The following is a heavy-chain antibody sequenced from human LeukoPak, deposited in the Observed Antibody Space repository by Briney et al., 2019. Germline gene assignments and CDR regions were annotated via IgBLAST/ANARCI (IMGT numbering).Heavy chain of an antibody. V-gene: IGHV3-21*04. J-gene: IGHJ4*02. CDR3: ARAGWFGESTLDY. Sequence: GVLRLSCAASGFTFSSYSMNWVRQAPGKGLEWVSSISSSSSYIYYADSVKGRFTISRDNAKNSLYLQMNSLRAEDTAVYYCARAGWFGESTLDYWGQGTLVTVSS. CDR2: ISSSSSYI. CDR1: GFTFSSYS. D-gene: IGHD3-10*01.